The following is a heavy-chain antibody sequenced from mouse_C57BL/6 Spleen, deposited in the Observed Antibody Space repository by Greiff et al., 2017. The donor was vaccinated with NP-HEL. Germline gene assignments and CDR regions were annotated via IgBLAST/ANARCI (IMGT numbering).Heavy chain of an antibody. J-gene: IGHJ1*03. CDR2: IHPNSGST. Sequence: VQLQQPGAELVKPGASVKLSCKASGYTFTSYWMHWVKQRPGQGLEWIGMIHPNSGSTNYNEKFKSKATLTVDKSSSTAYMQLSSLTSEDSAVYYCARGEGYYYGSSYGWYFDVWGTGTTVTVSS. CDR1: GYTFTSYW. D-gene: IGHD1-1*01. V-gene: IGHV1-64*01. CDR3: ARGEGYYYGSSYGWYFDV.